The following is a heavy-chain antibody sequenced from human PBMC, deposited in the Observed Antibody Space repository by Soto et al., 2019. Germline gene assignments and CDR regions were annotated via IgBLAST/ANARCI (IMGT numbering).Heavy chain of an antibody. D-gene: IGHD2-8*02. J-gene: IGHJ4*02. CDR3: ARDKITGLFDY. Sequence: PSETLSLTCAVYGGSFSGYYWTWIRQPPGTGLEWIGEINHSGCTNYNPSLKSRVTISVDTSKNQFSLKLTSVTAADTAVYYCARDKITGLFDYWGQGTLVT. CDR2: INHSGCT. V-gene: IGHV4-34*01. CDR1: GGSFSGYY.